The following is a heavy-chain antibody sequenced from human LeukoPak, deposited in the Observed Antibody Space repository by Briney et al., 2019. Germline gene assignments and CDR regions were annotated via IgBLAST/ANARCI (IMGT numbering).Heavy chain of an antibody. D-gene: IGHD3-3*01. CDR2: IYHSGST. Sequence: SETLSLTCAVSGGSISSGGYSWSWIRQPPGKGLEWIGYIYHSGSTYYNPSLKSRVTISVDRSKNQFSLKLSSVTAADTAVYYCARDPYDFWSGYYGMDVWGQGTTVTVSS. J-gene: IGHJ6*02. CDR1: GGSISSGGYS. V-gene: IGHV4-30-2*01. CDR3: ARDPYDFWSGYYGMDV.